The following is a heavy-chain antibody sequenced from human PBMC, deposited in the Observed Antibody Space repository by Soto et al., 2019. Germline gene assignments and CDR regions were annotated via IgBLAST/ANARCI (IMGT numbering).Heavy chain of an antibody. CDR1: GCNFRSYG. CDR2: IWSDGSEE. J-gene: IGHJ5*01. Sequence: QVKLEESGGGVGQPGRSRRLSCIVSGCNFRSYGMHWVRQSPGKGPEWVASIWSDGSEEFYSDAVKGRFFISRDNSKNTVYLYMSSMKVEDTAVYFCAMGRIVVPPFDSWGRGTRVTVSS. V-gene: IGHV3-33*01. CDR3: AMGRIVVPPFDS. D-gene: IGHD3-16*02.